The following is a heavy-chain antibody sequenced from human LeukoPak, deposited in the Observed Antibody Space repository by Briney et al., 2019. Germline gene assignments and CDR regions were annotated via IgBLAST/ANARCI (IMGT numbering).Heavy chain of an antibody. J-gene: IGHJ6*03. CDR3: ARHPLLRGVTYDYYYYMDV. V-gene: IGHV4-34*01. Sequence: SETLSLTCAVYGGSFSGYYWSWIRQPPGKGLEWIGEINHSGSTNYNPSLKSRVTISVDTSKNQFSLKLSSVTAADTAVYYCARHPLLRGVTYDYYYYMDVWGKGTTVTISS. CDR1: GGSFSGYY. D-gene: IGHD3-10*01. CDR2: INHSGST.